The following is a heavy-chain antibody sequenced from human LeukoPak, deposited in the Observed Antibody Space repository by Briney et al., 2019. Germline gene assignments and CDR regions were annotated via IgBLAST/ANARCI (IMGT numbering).Heavy chain of an antibody. V-gene: IGHV4-34*01. J-gene: IGHJ4*02. CDR2: INHSGST. CDR3: AREKNDYYDSSGYHDY. CDR1: GGSFSGYY. Sequence: PSETLSLTCAVYGGSFSGYYWSWIRQPPGKGLEWIGEINHSGSTNYNPSLKSRVTMSVDTSKNQFSLKLSSVTAADTAVYYCAREKNDYYDSSGYHDYWGQGTLVTVSS. D-gene: IGHD3-22*01.